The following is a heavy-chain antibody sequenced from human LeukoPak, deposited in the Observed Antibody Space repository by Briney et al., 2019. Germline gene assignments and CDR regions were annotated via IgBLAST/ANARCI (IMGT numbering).Heavy chain of an antibody. Sequence: GGSLSLSCAVSGFTYYDYAMHWVREAPGKGLEWVSLIRWEGGSTFYADSVNGRFTFSRDNSKNSLYLQMNSLRAEDTTLYYCAKDSDRGYYDSSGYYYPDYWGQGTLVTVYS. J-gene: IGHJ4*02. CDR1: GFTYYDYA. V-gene: IGHV3-43D*03. CDR2: IRWEGGST. CDR3: AKDSDRGYYDSSGYYYPDY. D-gene: IGHD3-22*01.